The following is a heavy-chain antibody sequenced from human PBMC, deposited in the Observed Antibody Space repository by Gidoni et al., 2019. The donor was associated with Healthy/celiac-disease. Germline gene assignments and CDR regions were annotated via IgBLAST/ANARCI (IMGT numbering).Heavy chain of an antibody. D-gene: IGHD5-12*01. V-gene: IGHV3-30*18. CDR2: ISYDGSNK. J-gene: IGHJ4*02. CDR1: GFTFRSYG. CDR3: AKDADSGYDYGAVY. Sequence: QVQLLESGGGVVQPGRSLRLSCAASGFTFRSYGMHWVRQAPGKGLEWVAVISYDGSNKYYADYVKGRYNIYRDNSKNKLYLKMNSLRAEDTAVYYCAKDADSGYDYGAVYWGQGTLVTVSS.